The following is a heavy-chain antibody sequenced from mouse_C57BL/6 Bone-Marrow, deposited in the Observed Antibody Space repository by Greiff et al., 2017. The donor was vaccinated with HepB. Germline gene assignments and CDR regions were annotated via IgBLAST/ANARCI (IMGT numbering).Heavy chain of an antibody. J-gene: IGHJ1*03. CDR2: IYPGSGST. CDR3: ARPKILLLRYEYFDV. CDR1: GYTFTSYW. D-gene: IGHD1-1*01. V-gene: IGHV1-55*01. Sequence: QVQLQQSGAELVKPGASVKMSCKASGYTFTSYWITWVKQRPGQGLEWIGDIYPGSGSTNYNEKFKSKATLTVDTSSSTAYMQLSSLTSEDSAVYYCARPKILLLRYEYFDVWGTGTTVTVSS.